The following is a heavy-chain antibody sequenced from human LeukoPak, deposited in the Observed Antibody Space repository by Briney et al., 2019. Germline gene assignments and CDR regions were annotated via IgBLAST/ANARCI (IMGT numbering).Heavy chain of an antibody. J-gene: IGHJ6*02. V-gene: IGHV3-7*03. CDR3: ARGGGLDV. CDR1: GFTFNTYT. CDR2: INHNGNVN. D-gene: IGHD3-16*01. Sequence: GGSLGLSCAASGFTFNTYTMNWVRQAPGKGLEWVASINHNGNVNYYVDSVKGRFTISRDNAKNSLYLQMSNLRAEDTAVYFCARGGGLDVWGQGATVTVSS.